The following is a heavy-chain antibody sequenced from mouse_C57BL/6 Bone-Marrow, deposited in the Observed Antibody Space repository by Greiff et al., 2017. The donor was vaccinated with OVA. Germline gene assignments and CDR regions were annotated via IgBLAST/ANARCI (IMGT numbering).Heavy chain of an antibody. CDR3: ARWGYFFAY. Sequence: QVQLQQPGAELVRPGSSVKLSCKASGYTFTSYWMDWVKQRPGQGLEWIGNIYPSDSETHYNQKFKDKATVTVDKSSSTAYMQLSSLTSEDSAVYCCARWGYFFAYWGQGTLVTVSA. J-gene: IGHJ3*01. CDR2: IYPSDSET. D-gene: IGHD2-3*01. CDR1: GYTFTSYW. V-gene: IGHV1-61*01.